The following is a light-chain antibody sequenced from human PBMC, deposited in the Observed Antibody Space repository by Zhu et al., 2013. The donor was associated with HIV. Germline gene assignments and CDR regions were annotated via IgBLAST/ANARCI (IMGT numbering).Light chain of an antibody. CDR3: QVWDRSSDHYV. CDR1: NIGSKS. J-gene: IGLJ1*01. V-gene: IGLV3-21*03. Sequence: SYVLTQPPSVSVAPGKTARITCGGNNIGSKSVHWYQQKPGQAPVLVVYDDSDRPSGIPERFSGSNSGNTAALTISRAEAGDEADYYCQVWDRSSDHYVFGTGTKVTVL. CDR2: DDS.